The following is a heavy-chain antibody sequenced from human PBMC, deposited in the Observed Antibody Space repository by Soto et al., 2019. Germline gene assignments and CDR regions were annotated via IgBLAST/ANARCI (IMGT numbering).Heavy chain of an antibody. Sequence: GESLKISCQGSGYSFTSYWTGWVRQMPGKGLEWMGIIYPGDSDTRYSPSFQGQVTISADKSISTAYLQWSSLKASDTAMYYCARSDSSGYSHDAFDIWGQGTMVTVSS. CDR1: GYSFTSYW. CDR2: IYPGDSDT. D-gene: IGHD3-22*01. CDR3: ARSDSSGYSHDAFDI. J-gene: IGHJ3*02. V-gene: IGHV5-51*01.